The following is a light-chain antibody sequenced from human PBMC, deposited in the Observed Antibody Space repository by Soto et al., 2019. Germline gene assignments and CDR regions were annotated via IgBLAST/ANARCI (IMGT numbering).Light chain of an antibody. J-gene: IGKJ3*01. CDR3: QHYDNLPFT. CDR2: DAS. Sequence: DIQMTQSPSSLSASVGDRVTITCQASQDISNYLNWYQQKPGKAPKLLIYDASNLETGVPSRFSGSESWTDFTFTISSLQPEDIATYYCQHYDNLPFTFGPGTKVDIK. CDR1: QDISNY. V-gene: IGKV1-33*01.